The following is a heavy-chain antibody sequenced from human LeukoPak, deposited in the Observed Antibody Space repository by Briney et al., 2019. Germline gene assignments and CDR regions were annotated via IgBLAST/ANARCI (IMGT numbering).Heavy chain of an antibody. D-gene: IGHD2-21*02. J-gene: IGHJ6*03. CDR3: AKDVTVTTSGDYYHYMDV. CDR2: ISYDGSNK. CDR1: GFTFSSYA. V-gene: IGHV3-30*04. Sequence: PGRSLRLSCAASGFTFSSYAMHWVRQAPGKGLEVVAVISYDGSNKYYADSVKGRFTISRDNAQNSLYLQMNSLRAEDTGVYYCAKDVTVTTSGDYYHYMDVWGKGTTVTVSS.